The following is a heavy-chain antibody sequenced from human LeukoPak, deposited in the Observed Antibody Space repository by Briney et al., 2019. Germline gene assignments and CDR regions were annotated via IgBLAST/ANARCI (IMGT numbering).Heavy chain of an antibody. D-gene: IGHD2-2*01. Sequence: ASVKVSCKASGYTFTSYAMHWVRQAPGQRLEWMGWINAGNGNTKYSQKFQGRVTITRDTSASTAYMELSSLRSEDTAVYYCARGIVVVPAAEKYDWFDPWGQGTLVTVSS. CDR3: ARGIVVVPAAEKYDWFDP. CDR1: GYTFTSYA. J-gene: IGHJ5*02. V-gene: IGHV1-3*01. CDR2: INAGNGNT.